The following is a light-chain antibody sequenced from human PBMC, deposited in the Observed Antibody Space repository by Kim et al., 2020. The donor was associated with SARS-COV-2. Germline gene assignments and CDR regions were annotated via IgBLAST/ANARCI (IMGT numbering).Light chain of an antibody. J-gene: IGLJ3*02. CDR3: ASWDDSLSGQV. Sequence: QSVLTQAPSASGTPGQRVTISCSGSNSNIGNNFVFWYQQLPETAPKLLIYRNDQRPSGVPDRISGSKSGTSASLAISGLRSEDEADYYCASWDDSLSGQVFGGGTKLTVL. CDR2: RND. V-gene: IGLV1-47*01. CDR1: NSNIGNNF.